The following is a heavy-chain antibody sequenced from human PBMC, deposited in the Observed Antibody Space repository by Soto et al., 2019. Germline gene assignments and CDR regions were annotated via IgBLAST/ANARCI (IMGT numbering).Heavy chain of an antibody. J-gene: IGHJ4*02. CDR2: ITSSGGST. D-gene: IGHD4-17*01. V-gene: IGHV3-23*01. Sequence: GGSLRLSCAASGFTFSSYAMNWVRQAPGKGLEWVSTITSSGGSTYYAVSVKGRFTISRDNSKDTLYLQMNSLRAEDTAVYYCAKWSAVTTKVFDYWGQGTLVTVSS. CDR3: AKWSAVTTKVFDY. CDR1: GFTFSSYA.